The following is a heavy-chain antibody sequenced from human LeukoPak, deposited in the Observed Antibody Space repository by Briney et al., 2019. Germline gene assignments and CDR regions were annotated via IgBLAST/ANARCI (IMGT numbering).Heavy chain of an antibody. D-gene: IGHD3-16*01. Sequence: SETLSLTCAVYGGSFSGYYWNWIRQPPGKGLEWIGEINHSGRLKYNPSLKSRVTISGDTSKNQFSLKLSSVTAADTAVYYCARHGPPRAGWGRKYYYMDVWGKGTTVTISS. CDR1: GGSFSGYY. CDR3: ARHGPPRAGWGRKYYYMDV. CDR2: INHSGRL. V-gene: IGHV4-34*01. J-gene: IGHJ6*03.